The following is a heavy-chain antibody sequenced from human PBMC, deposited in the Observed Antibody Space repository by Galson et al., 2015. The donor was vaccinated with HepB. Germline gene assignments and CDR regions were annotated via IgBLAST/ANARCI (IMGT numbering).Heavy chain of an antibody. V-gene: IGHV4-39*07. D-gene: IGHD1-26*01. Sequence: SETLSLTCTVSGGSISRSMYSWSGIRQSPGKRLEWIGNIYYSGGTNYKSSLKSRVTISVDTSKNQFSLKLTSVTAADTAVYYCARDQDPGMGASWGRGTLVTVTS. CDR3: ARDQDPGMGAS. CDR1: GGSISRSMYS. CDR2: IYYSGGT. J-gene: IGHJ4*02.